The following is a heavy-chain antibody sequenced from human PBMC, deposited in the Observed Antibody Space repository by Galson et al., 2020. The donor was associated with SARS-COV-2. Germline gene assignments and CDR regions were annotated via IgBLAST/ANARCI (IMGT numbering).Heavy chain of an antibody. Sequence: ASVKVSCKASGYTFTSYGISWVRQAPGQGLEWMGWISAYNGNTNYAQKLQGRVTMTTDTSTSTAYMELRSLRSDDTAVYYCARDHFGVVIQPYYYYGMDVWGQGTTVTVSS. CDR2: ISAYNGNT. J-gene: IGHJ6*02. CDR3: ARDHFGVVIQPYYYYGMDV. D-gene: IGHD3-3*01. CDR1: GYTFTSYG. V-gene: IGHV1-18*01.